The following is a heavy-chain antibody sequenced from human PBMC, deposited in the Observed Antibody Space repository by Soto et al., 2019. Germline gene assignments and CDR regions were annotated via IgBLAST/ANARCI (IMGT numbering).Heavy chain of an antibody. CDR1: GFTFSSYW. CDR2: IKQDGSEK. V-gene: IGHV3-7*03. CDR3: ARGEQGWGGGSFDY. Sequence: EVQLVESGGGLVQPGGSLRLSCAASGFTFSSYWMSWVRQAPGKGLEWVANIKQDGSEKYYVDSVKGRFTISRDNAKNSVYLQMNSVSAEARALYCWARGEQGWGGGSFDYWGEGPLVAFPS. D-gene: IGHD1-26*01. J-gene: IGHJ4*02.